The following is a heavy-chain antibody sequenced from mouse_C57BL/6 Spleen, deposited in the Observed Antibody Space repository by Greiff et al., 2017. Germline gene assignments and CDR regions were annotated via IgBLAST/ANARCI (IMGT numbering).Heavy chain of an antibody. D-gene: IGHD4-1*01. J-gene: IGHJ2*01. V-gene: IGHV5-9-1*02. CDR3: KRGGTGEGPDFDY. CDR2: ISSGGDYI. CDR1: GFTFSSYS. Sequence: EVMLVESGEGLVKPGGSLKLSCAASGFTFSSYSMSWVRQTPEKVLEWVAYISSGGDYIYYADTVKVRVTISRDHDRNTLYLQMSSLESEDTDMYYCKRGGTGEGPDFDYWGQGTTLTVSS.